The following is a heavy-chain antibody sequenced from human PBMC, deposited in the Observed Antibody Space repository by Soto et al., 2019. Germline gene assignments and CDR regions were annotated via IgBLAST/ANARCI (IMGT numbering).Heavy chain of an antibody. J-gene: IGHJ4*02. CDR1: GFSLSTSGVS. CDR3: AHSKGIYDFWSGYSAPFDS. D-gene: IGHD3-3*01. Sequence: GSGPTLVNPTQTLTLTCTFSGFSLSTSGVSVGWIRQPPGKALEWLALIYWNDDKRYSPSLKSRLTITKDTSKNQVVLIMTNMDPVDTATYYCAHSKGIYDFWSGYSAPFDSWGQGTLVTVSS. CDR2: IYWNDDK. V-gene: IGHV2-5*01.